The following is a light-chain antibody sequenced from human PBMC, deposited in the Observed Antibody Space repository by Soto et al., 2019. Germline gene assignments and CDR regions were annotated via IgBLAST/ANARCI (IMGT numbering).Light chain of an antibody. J-gene: IGKJ4*01. CDR3: QQTYNAPLT. Sequence: DIQMTQSPSSLSASVGDRVTITCRASQSIGKYLSWFQQTPGNAPKLLIYAASVLQSGVPSRFSGSGSGTDFTLTINSLQREDFATYYCQQTYNAPLTFGGGTRVDI. CDR1: QSIGKY. CDR2: AAS. V-gene: IGKV1-39*01.